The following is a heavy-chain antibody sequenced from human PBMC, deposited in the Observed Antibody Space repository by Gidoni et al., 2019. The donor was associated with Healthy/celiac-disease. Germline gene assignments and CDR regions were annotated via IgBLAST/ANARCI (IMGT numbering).Heavy chain of an antibody. CDR1: GGTLSSYA. D-gene: IGHD3-22*01. CDR3: ARAFYYDSSGYYPLGY. V-gene: IGHV1-69*01. CDR2: IIPIFGTA. J-gene: IGHJ4*02. Sequence: QVQLVQSGAEVKKPGSSVKVSCKASGGTLSSYAISWVRQAPGRGREWRGGIIPIFGTANYAQKFQGRVTITADESTSTAYMELSSLRSEDTAVYYCARAFYYDSSGYYPLGYWGQGTLVTVSS.